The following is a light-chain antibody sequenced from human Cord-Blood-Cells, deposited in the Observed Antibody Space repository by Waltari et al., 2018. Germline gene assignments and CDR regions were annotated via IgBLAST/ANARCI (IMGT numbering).Light chain of an antibody. V-gene: IGLV6-57*02. CDR1: SGSIASHY. Sequence: NFMLTQPHSVSESPGKTVTISCTASSGSIASHYVQWYQQRPGSAPTTVIYEDNQRPSGVPDRFSGSIDSSSNSASLTISGLKTEDEADYYCQSYDSSNVVFGGGTKLTVL. CDR2: EDN. CDR3: QSYDSSNVV. J-gene: IGLJ2*01.